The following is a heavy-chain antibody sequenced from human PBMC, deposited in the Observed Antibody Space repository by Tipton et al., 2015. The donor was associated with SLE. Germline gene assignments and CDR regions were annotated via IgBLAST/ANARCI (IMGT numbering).Heavy chain of an antibody. Sequence: TLSLTCAVYGGSFSGYYWSWIRQPPGKGLEWIGEINHSGSTYYNPSLKSRVTISVDTSKNQFSLKLSSVTAADTAVYYCAVGGRFLEWLLYWDYWGQGTLVTVSS. J-gene: IGHJ4*02. V-gene: IGHV4-34*01. CDR2: INHSGST. CDR1: GGSFSGYY. D-gene: IGHD3-3*01. CDR3: AVGGRFLEWLLYWDY.